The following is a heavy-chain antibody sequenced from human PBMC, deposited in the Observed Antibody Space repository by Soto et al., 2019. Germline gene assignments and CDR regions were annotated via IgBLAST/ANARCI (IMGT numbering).Heavy chain of an antibody. V-gene: IGHV4-59*08. CDR3: ARLEGAGSYYHRHFDY. J-gene: IGHJ4*02. D-gene: IGHD3-10*01. CDR2: IYYSGST. Sequence: QVQLQESGPGLVKPSETLSLTCTVSGGSISSYYWSWIRQPPGKGLEWIGYIYYSGSTNYNPSLKSRFNISVDTSKNHFSLKVSSVTAADTAVYYCARLEGAGSYYHRHFDYWGQGTLVTVSS. CDR1: GGSISSYY.